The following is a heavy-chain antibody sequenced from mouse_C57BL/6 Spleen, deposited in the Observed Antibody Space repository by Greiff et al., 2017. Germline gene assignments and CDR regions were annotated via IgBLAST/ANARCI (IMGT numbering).Heavy chain of an antibody. J-gene: IGHJ1*03. D-gene: IGHD1-1*01. CDR2: INPSTGGT. CDR3: ARRYYGSSPWYFDV. Sequence: EVQLQQSGPVLVKPGASVKISCKASGYSFTGYYMNWVKQSPEKSLEWIGEINPSTGGTTYNQKFKAKATLTVDKSSSTAYMQLKSLTSEDSAVYYCARRYYGSSPWYFDVWGTGTTVTVSS. CDR1: GYSFTGYY. V-gene: IGHV1-42*01.